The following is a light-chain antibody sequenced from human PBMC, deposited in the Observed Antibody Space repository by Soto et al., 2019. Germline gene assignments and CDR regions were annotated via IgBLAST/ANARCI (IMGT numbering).Light chain of an antibody. Sequence: QSALTQPASVSGSPGQSITISCTGTSSDVGGYYYVSWYQHHPGKAPKLMIYDVSNRPSGVSNRFSGSKSGNTASLTISGLQAEDEADYYCSSYTSSSTLGGVFGTGTKLTVL. CDR1: SSDVGGYYY. CDR3: SSYTSSSTLGGV. V-gene: IGLV2-14*03. CDR2: DVS. J-gene: IGLJ1*01.